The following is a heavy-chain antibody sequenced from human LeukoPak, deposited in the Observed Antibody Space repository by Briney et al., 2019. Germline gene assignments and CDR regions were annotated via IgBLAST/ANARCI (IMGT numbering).Heavy chain of an antibody. V-gene: IGHV3-7*01. CDR2: IKQDGSEK. D-gene: IGHD6-19*01. CDR1: GFTFSDYY. Sequence: GGSLRLSCAASGFTFSDYYMSWIRQAPGKGLEWVANIKQDGSEKYYVDSVKGRFTISRDNAKNSLYLQMNSLRAEDTAVYYCARDVDSSGRNLFWFDPWGQGTLVTVSS. CDR3: ARDVDSSGRNLFWFDP. J-gene: IGHJ5*02.